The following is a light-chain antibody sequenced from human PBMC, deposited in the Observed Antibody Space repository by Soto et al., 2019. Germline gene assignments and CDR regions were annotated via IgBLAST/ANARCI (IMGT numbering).Light chain of an antibody. Sequence: QSALTQPASVSGSPGQSITISCTGPSSDVGGYNSVSWYRQYPGKAPKLIIFDVTDRPSGISTRFSGSKSGNTASLTISGLQAEDEAVFYCTSYTSSSTTVFGTGTKLTVL. V-gene: IGLV2-14*01. J-gene: IGLJ1*01. CDR1: SSDVGGYNS. CDR3: TSYTSSSTTV. CDR2: DVT.